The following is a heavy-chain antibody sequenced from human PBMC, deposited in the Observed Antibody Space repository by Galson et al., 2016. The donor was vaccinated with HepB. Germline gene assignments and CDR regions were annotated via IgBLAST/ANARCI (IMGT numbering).Heavy chain of an antibody. Sequence: SLRLSCAASGFTFSSYSMNWVRQAPGKGLEWVSSISSSSSYIYYADSVKGRFTISRDNAKNSLYLQMNSLRAEDTAVYYCARSNDYGGYYFDYWGQGTLVTVSS. CDR2: ISSSSSYI. CDR1: GFTFSSYS. J-gene: IGHJ4*02. CDR3: ARSNDYGGYYFDY. D-gene: IGHD4-23*01. V-gene: IGHV3-21*01.